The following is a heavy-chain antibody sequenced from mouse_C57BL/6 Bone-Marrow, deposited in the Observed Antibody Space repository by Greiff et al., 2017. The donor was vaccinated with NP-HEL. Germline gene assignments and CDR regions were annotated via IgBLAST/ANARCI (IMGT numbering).Heavy chain of an antibody. CDR3: TRGLVRGVWGFAY. J-gene: IGHJ3*01. CDR2: IYPGNSDT. V-gene: IGHV1-5*01. D-gene: IGHD1-1*01. CDR1: GYTFTSYW. Sequence: EVQLQQSGTVLARPGASVKMSCKTSGYTFTSYWMHWVKQRPGQGLEWIGAIYPGNSDTSYNQKFKGKAKLTAVTSASTAYMELSSLTNVGSAVYYGTRGLVRGVWGFAYWGQGTLVTVSA.